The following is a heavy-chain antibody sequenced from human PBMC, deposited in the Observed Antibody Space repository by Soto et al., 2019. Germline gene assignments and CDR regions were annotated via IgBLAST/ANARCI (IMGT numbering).Heavy chain of an antibody. Sequence: ASVKVSCKASGGTFSSYAISWVRQAPGQGLEWIGWMNTNTNTTDSAEVFEGRVSLTWDTSISTAYMQLNSLKIDDTAVYYCAREVVETSSLWLDPWGQGTLGAVSS. CDR2: MNTNTNTT. CDR1: GGTFSSYA. D-gene: IGHD6-6*01. V-gene: IGHV1-8*02. CDR3: AREVVETSSLWLDP. J-gene: IGHJ5*02.